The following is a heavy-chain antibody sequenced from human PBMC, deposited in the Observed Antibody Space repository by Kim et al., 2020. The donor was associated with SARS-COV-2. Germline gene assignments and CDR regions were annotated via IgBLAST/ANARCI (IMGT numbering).Heavy chain of an antibody. D-gene: IGHD2-15*01. CDR2: IYYSGST. CDR3: ARSKRYCSGGSCYTPYYYFDMDV. CDR1: GGSISSYY. J-gene: IGHJ6*02. Sequence: SETLSLTCTVSGGSISSYYWSWIRQPPGKGLEWIGYIYYSGSTNYNPSLKSRVTISVDTSKNQFSLKLSSVTAADTPVYYCARSKRYCSGGSCYTPYYYFDMDVWGHGTTVTVSS. V-gene: IGHV4-59*08.